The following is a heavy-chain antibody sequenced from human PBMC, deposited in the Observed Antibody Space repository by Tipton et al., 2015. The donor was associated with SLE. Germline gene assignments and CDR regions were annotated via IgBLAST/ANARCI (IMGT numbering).Heavy chain of an antibody. CDR2: ISAYNGNT. Sequence: QSGAEVKKPGASVKVSCKSSGYTFTSYGISWVRQAPGQGLEWMGLISAYNGNTNYAQKLQGRVTMTTDTSTSTAYMELRSLRSDDTAVYYCARESSSWYGYDYDYMDVWGKGTTVTVSS. V-gene: IGHV1-18*01. CDR3: ARESSSWYGYDYDYMDV. J-gene: IGHJ6*03. D-gene: IGHD6-13*01. CDR1: GYTFTSYG.